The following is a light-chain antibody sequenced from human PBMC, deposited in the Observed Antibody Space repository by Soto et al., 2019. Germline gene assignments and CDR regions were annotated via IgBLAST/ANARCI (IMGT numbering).Light chain of an antibody. CDR2: NVS. V-gene: IGLV2-14*01. CDR3: SSYISGDSFY. Sequence: QSVLTQPASVSGSPGQSITISCTGTSSDVGAYIYVSWYQQHPGKVPKLIIYNVSNRPSGVSNRFSGSKSGNTASLTISGLQAEDEADYYCSSYISGDSFYLGTGTKVTVL. CDR1: SSDVGAYIY. J-gene: IGLJ1*01.